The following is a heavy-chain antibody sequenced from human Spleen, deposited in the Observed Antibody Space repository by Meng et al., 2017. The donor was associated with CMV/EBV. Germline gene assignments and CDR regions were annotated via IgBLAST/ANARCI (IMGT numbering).Heavy chain of an antibody. D-gene: IGHD2-2*01. J-gene: IGHJ4*02. Sequence: SGYPFNNFGLSWVRQAPGQGLEWLGWISPYTGNTFYAQNLQGRVILTTDRSTSTAYMELRSLTSDDTALYYCARDLRLVPSAAQQFWGQGTLVTVSS. CDR2: ISPYTGNT. V-gene: IGHV1-18*01. CDR1: GYPFNNFG. CDR3: ARDLRLVPSAAQQF.